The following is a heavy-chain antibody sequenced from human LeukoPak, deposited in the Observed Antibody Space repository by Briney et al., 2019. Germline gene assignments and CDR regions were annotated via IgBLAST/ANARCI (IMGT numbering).Heavy chain of an antibody. CDR2: IYHDGNT. D-gene: IGHD5-24*01. CDR3: AGRDGYKLPHFDY. Sequence: SQTLSLTCAVSGASMSSHGYSWSWIRQPPGKGLEFIGYIYHDGNTYYNPSLNSRVSISVDMSKNQFSLKLSSVTAADTAVYYCAGRDGYKLPHFDYWGQGTLVTVSS. V-gene: IGHV4-30-2*01. CDR1: GASMSSHGYS. J-gene: IGHJ4*02.